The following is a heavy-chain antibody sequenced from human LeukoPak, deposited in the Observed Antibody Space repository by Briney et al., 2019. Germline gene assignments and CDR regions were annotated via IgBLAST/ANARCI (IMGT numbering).Heavy chain of an antibody. CDR3: ARDLTDVSRGGDY. CDR2: FDPEDGET. V-gene: IGHV1-24*01. J-gene: IGHJ4*02. CDR1: GYTLTELS. Sequence: ASVKVSCKVSGYTLTELSMHWVRQAPGKGLEWMGGFDPEDGETIYAQKFQGRVTITADESTSTAYMELSSLRSEDTAVYYCARDLTDVSRGGDYWGQGTLVTVSS. D-gene: IGHD3-10*01.